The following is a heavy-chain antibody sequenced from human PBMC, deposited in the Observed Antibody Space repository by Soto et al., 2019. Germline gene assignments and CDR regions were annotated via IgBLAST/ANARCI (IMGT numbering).Heavy chain of an antibody. Sequence: ASVKVSCKASGYTFTSYGISWVRQAPGQGLEWMGWISAYNGNTSYAQKLQGRVTMTTDTSTSTAYMELRSLRSDDTAVYYCARGLGSSGWYEGDAFDIWGQGTMVTVSS. CDR3: ARGLGSSGWYEGDAFDI. D-gene: IGHD6-19*01. J-gene: IGHJ3*02. V-gene: IGHV1-18*01. CDR2: ISAYNGNT. CDR1: GYTFTSYG.